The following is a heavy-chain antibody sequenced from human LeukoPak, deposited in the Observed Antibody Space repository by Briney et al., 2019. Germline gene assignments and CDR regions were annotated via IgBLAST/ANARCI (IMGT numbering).Heavy chain of an antibody. CDR2: IRYDGSNK. CDR3: ARPTYESGYYGGY. D-gene: IGHD3-3*01. CDR1: GFTFSSYG. V-gene: IGHV3-30*02. Sequence: PGGSLRLSCAASGFTFSSYGMHWVRQAPGKGLEWVAFIRYDGSNKYYADSVKGRFTISRDNSKNTLYLQMNSLRAEDTAVYYCARPTYESGYYGGYWGQGTLVTVSS. J-gene: IGHJ4*02.